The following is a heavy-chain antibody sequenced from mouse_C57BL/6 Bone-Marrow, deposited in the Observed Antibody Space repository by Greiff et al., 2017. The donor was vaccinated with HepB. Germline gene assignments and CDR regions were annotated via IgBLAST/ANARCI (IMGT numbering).Heavy chain of an antibody. CDR1: GFTFSDYG. J-gene: IGHJ4*01. V-gene: IGHV5-15*01. CDR2: ISNLAYSI. D-gene: IGHD4-1*01. CDR3: ARGNWVYAMDY. Sequence: EVMLVESGGGLVQLGGSLKLSCAASGFTFSDYGMAWVRQAPRKGPEWVAFISNLAYSIYYADTVTGRFTISRENAKNTLYLEMSSLRSEDTAMYYCARGNWVYAMDYWGQGTSVTVSS.